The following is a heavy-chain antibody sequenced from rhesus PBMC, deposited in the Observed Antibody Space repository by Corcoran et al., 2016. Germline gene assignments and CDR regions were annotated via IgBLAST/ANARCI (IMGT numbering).Heavy chain of an antibody. D-gene: IGHD5-12*01. CDR2: IDSSGST. V-gene: IGHV4S11*01. J-gene: IGHJ4*01. CDR3: ARNHGGYFYFDY. Sequence: QVQLQESGPGLVKPSETLSLTCAVSGGSISSSYWSWIRQAPGKVLEWIGRIDSSGSTYYNPSLKSRVTRSVDTSKNQFSLNRTSVTAADTAVYYCARNHGGYFYFDYWGQGVLVTVSS. CDR1: GGSISSSY.